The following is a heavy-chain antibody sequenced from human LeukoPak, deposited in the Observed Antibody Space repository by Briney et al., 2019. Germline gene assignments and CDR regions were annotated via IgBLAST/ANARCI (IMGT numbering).Heavy chain of an antibody. D-gene: IGHD5-18*01. V-gene: IGHV3-30*18. CDR3: AKDRRGYSYGYIDY. J-gene: IGHJ4*02. Sequence: GGSLRLSCAASGFTFSDHYMDWVRQAPGKGLEWVAVISYDGSNKYYADSVKGRFTISRDNSKNTLYLQMNSLRAEDTAVYYCAKDRRGYSYGYIDYWGQGTLVTVSS. CDR2: ISYDGSNK. CDR1: GFTFSDHY.